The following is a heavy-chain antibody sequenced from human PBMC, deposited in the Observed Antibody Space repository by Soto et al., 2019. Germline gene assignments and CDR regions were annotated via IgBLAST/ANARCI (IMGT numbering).Heavy chain of an antibody. CDR3: ARVDWAVGATTPSGFDS. D-gene: IGHD1-26*01. Sequence: QVQLVESGGGVVQPGRSLRLSCAASGFTFSTYVVHWVRQAPGKGLEWVAVMSFDGSNKYYVDSVKGRFTISRDNSKNTLYLEMNSLRFEDTAVYYCARVDWAVGATTPSGFDSWGQGTLVTVSS. CDR1: GFTFSTYV. J-gene: IGHJ4*02. V-gene: IGHV3-30-3*01. CDR2: MSFDGSNK.